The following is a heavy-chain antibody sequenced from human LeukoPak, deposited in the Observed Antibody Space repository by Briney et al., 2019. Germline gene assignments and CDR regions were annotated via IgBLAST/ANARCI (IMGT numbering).Heavy chain of an antibody. J-gene: IGHJ5*02. Sequence: TGGSLRLSCAASGFTFSSYAMHWVRQAPGKGLEWVAVISYDGSNKYYADSVKGRFTISKDNSKNTLYLQMNSLRAEDTAVYYCARGVRGVNNWFDPWGQGTLVTVSS. CDR3: ARGVRGVNNWFDP. D-gene: IGHD3-10*01. CDR1: GFTFSSYA. V-gene: IGHV3-30-3*01. CDR2: ISYDGSNK.